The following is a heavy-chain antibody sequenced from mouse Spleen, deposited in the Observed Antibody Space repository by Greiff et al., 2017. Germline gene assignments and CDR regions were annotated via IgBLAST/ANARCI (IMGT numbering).Heavy chain of an antibody. Sequence: EVQRVESGGGLVKPGGSLKLSCAASGFTFSDYGMHWVRQAPEKGLEWVAYISSGSSTIYYADTVKGRFTISRDNAKNTLFLQMTSLRSEDTAMYYCAREAGGYSNYSYYFDYWGQGTTLTVSS. CDR2: ISSGSSTI. D-gene: IGHD2-5*01. V-gene: IGHV5-17*01. CDR3: AREAGGYSNYSYYFDY. CDR1: GFTFSDYG. J-gene: IGHJ2*01.